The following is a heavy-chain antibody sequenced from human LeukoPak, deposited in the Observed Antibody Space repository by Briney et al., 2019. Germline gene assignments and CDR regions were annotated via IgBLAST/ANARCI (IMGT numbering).Heavy chain of an antibody. Sequence: ASVKVSCKASGYTFTCYYMHWVRQAPGQGREWMGWINPNSGGTNYAQKFQGRVTITRDTFISTAYMELSRLRSDDTAVYYCARGMTYYYDSSGLAYWGQGTLVTVSS. CDR3: ARGMTYYYDSSGLAY. J-gene: IGHJ4*02. D-gene: IGHD3-22*01. CDR1: GYTFTCYY. CDR2: INPNSGGT. V-gene: IGHV1-2*02.